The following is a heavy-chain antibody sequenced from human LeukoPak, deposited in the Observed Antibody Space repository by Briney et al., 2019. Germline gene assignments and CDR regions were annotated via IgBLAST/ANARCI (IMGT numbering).Heavy chain of an antibody. Sequence: GGSLRLSCAASGFTFSSYGMHWVRQAPGKGLEWVAFIRYDGSNKYYADSVKGRFTISRDNSKNTLYLQMNSLRAEDTAVYYCAKAPRGYCSSTSCYYFDYWGQGTLVTVSS. CDR3: AKAPRGYCSSTSCYYFDY. CDR2: IRYDGSNK. D-gene: IGHD2-2*01. J-gene: IGHJ4*02. V-gene: IGHV3-30*02. CDR1: GFTFSSYG.